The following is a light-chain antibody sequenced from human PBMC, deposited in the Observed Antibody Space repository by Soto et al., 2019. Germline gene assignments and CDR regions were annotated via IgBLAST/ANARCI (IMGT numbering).Light chain of an antibody. J-gene: IGKJ3*01. CDR1: QSLLHSNGYNY. V-gene: IGKV2-28*01. Sequence: DIVMTQSPLSLPVTPGEPASISCRSSQSLLHSNGYNYLDWYLQKPEQSPQLLIYLGSNRASGVPNRFSGSGSGKVFTLKISRVGAEDVGVYYGMKALKTPPPFGPGTKGDIK. CDR3: MKALKTPPP. CDR2: LGS.